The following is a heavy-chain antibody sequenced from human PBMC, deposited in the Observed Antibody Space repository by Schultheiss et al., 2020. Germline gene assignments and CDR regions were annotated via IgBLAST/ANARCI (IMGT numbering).Heavy chain of an antibody. Sequence: TLSLTCTVSGGSISSYYWSWIRQPPGKGLEWIGYIYYSGSTNYNPSLKSRVTISVDTSKNQFSLKLSSVTAADTAVYYCASGYSGYDYDLLFDYWGQGTLVTVSS. CDR1: GGSISSYY. D-gene: IGHD5-12*01. J-gene: IGHJ4*02. CDR3: ASGYSGYDYDLLFDY. V-gene: IGHV4-59*01. CDR2: IYYSGST.